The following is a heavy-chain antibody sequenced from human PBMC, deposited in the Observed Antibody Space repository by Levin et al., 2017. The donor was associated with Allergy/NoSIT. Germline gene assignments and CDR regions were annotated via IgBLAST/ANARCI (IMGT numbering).Heavy chain of an antibody. D-gene: IGHD2-2*01. CDR2: ISSSGSTI. J-gene: IGHJ6*02. CDR1: GFTFSSYE. V-gene: IGHV3-48*03. Sequence: GGSLRLSCAASGFTFSSYEMNWVRQAPGKGLEWVSYISSSGSTIYYADSVKGRFTISRDNAKNSLYLQMNSLRAEDTAVYYCAREGCSSTSCYFGEWDYGMDVWGQGTTVTVSS. CDR3: AREGCSSTSCYFGEWDYGMDV.